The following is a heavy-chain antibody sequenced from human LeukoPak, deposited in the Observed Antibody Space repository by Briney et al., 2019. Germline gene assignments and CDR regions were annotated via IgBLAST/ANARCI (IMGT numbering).Heavy chain of an antibody. CDR3: VREGSMTTVKHYFDY. J-gene: IGHJ4*02. V-gene: IGHV4-59*01. Sequence: SETLSLTCTVSGGSISSYYWSWIRQPPGKGLEWIGYIYYSGSTNYNPSLKSRVTISVDTSKNQFSLKVSSVTAADTAVYYCVREGSMTTVKHYFDYRGQGTLVTVSS. D-gene: IGHD4-11*01. CDR2: IYYSGST. CDR1: GGSISSYY.